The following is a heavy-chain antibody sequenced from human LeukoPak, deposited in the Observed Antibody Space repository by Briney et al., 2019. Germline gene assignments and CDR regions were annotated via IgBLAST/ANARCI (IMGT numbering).Heavy chain of an antibody. J-gene: IGHJ6*02. CDR2: LSWNGATI. D-gene: IGHD6-19*01. Sequence: GGSLRLSCEVSGFTFHNYAMHWVRQAPGKGLEWVSGLSWNGATIGYADSVKGRFTISRDNAKNSLFLQMNSLRAEDTALYYCAKDIGGGSSGSPEYYYYGMDVWGQGTTVTVSS. V-gene: IGHV3-9*01. CDR3: AKDIGGGSSGSPEYYYYGMDV. CDR1: GFTFHNYA.